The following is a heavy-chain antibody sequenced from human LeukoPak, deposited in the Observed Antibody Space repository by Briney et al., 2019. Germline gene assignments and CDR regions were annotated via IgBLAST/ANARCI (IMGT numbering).Heavy chain of an antibody. Sequence: GGSLRLSCAASGFTFSTYAMGWVRQAPGKGLEWVSAISGSGDSTYYADSVKGRFTISRDNSKNTLYLQMNSLRAEDTAVFYCAKAGGNWVSHFDYWGQGTLVTVSS. CDR2: ISGSGDST. J-gene: IGHJ4*02. CDR1: GFTFSTYA. V-gene: IGHV3-23*01. D-gene: IGHD3-16*01. CDR3: AKAGGNWVSHFDY.